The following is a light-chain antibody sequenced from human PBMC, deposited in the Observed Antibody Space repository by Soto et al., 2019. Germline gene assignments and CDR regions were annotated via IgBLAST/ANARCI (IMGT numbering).Light chain of an antibody. Sequence: QSVLTQPASVSGSPGQSITISCTGTSSDVGGYNYVSWYQQHPGKAPKLMIYEVSNRPSGVSNRFSGSKSGNTASLTISGLQAEDEADYYCTSYTSSGTRLFGGGTQLTVL. V-gene: IGLV2-14*01. CDR1: SSDVGGYNY. J-gene: IGLJ7*01. CDR3: TSYTSSGTRL. CDR2: EVS.